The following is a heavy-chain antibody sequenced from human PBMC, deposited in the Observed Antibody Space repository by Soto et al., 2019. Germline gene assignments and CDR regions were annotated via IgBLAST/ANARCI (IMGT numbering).Heavy chain of an antibody. CDR2: IYYSGST. Sequence: PSETLSLTCTVSGGSISSGDYYWSWIRQPPGKGLEWIGYIYYSGSTYYNPSLKSRVTISVDTSKNQFSLKLSSVTAADTAVYYCARRLYYASSGFEGGGIDVWGQGTTVTVSS. CDR3: ARRLYYASSGFEGGGIDV. CDR1: GGSISSGDYY. V-gene: IGHV4-30-4*01. D-gene: IGHD3-22*01. J-gene: IGHJ6*02.